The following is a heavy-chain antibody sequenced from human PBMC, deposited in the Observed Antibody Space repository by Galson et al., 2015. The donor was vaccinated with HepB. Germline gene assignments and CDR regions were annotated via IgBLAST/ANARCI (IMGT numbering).Heavy chain of an antibody. J-gene: IGHJ4*02. CDR3: ARDLSGDSGWYFFDY. D-gene: IGHD6-19*01. CDR2: INAGKGNT. Sequence: SLKVSCKASGYTFTSYAMHWVRQAPGQGLEWMGWINAGKGNTKYSQKFKGRVTITRDTSASTAYMELSILRSEDTAVYYCARDLSGDSGWYFFDYWCQGTLVTVSS. V-gene: IGHV1-3*01. CDR1: GYTFTSYA.